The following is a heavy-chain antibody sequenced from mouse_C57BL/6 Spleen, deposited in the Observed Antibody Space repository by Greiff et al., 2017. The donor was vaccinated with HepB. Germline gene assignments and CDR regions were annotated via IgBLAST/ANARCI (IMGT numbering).Heavy chain of an antibody. J-gene: IGHJ1*03. D-gene: IGHD1-1*01. Sequence: VQLKESGAELVRPGASVTLSCKASGYTFTDYEMHWVKQTPVHGLEWIGAIDPETGGTAYNQKFKGKAILTADNSSSTAYMELRSLTSEDSAVYYCTRGGYYYGSNWYFDVWGTGTTVTVSS. CDR1: GYTFTDYE. CDR2: IDPETGGT. CDR3: TRGGYYYGSNWYFDV. V-gene: IGHV1-15*01.